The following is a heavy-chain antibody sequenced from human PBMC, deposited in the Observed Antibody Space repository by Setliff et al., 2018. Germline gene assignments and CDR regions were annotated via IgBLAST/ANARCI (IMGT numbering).Heavy chain of an antibody. CDR3: AKRGSKDILHGFDI. CDR1: GFAFSDYA. D-gene: IGHD3-10*01. J-gene: IGHJ1*01. V-gene: IGHV3-23*01. Sequence: GGSLRLSCAASGFAFSDYAMSWVRLAPGRGLEWVSGISPSGDVTLYVDSVKGRFTIFRDNSKNTLSLQMSGLRAEDTAIYYCAKRGSKDILHGFDIWGQGTLVTVSS. CDR2: ISPSGDVT.